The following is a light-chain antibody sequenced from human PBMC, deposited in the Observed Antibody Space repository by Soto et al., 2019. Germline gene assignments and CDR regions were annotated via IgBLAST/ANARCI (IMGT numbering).Light chain of an antibody. CDR3: QNRNNRPFS. CDR1: QSVNNY. CDR2: DAP. V-gene: IGKV3-11*01. J-gene: IGKJ3*01. Sequence: EIVLTKSPATLSLTPGEISNLSFMASQSVNNYLAWYQPRPGQAPRLLIYDAPNRATGIPARFSGSGSGTDFTLTISSLEPEDFAVYYCQNRNNRPFSCGPGSTGAIK.